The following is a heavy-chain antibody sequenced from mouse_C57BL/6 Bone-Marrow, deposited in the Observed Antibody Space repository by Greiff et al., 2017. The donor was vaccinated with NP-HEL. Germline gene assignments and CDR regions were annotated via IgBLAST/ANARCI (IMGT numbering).Heavy chain of an antibody. D-gene: IGHD2-1*01. CDR1: GFTFSSYG. V-gene: IGHV5-6*01. CDR2: ISSGGSYT. J-gene: IGHJ3*01. CDR3: ARRLYYGNYPSLSY. Sequence: EVHLVESGGDLVKPGGSLKLSCAASGFTFSSYGMSWVRPTPDKRLEWVATISSGGSYTYYPDSVKGRFTISRDNAKNTLYLQMSSLKSEDTAMYYCARRLYYGNYPSLSYWGQGTLVTVSA.